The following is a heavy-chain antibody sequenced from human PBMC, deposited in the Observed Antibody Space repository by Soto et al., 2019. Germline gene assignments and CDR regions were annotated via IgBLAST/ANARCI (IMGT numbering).Heavy chain of an antibody. V-gene: IGHV3-23*01. Sequence: EVQLLESGGGLVQPGGSLRLSCAASGFTFSSYAMSWVRQAPGKGLEWVSAISGSGGSTYYADSVKGRFTISRDNSKNTLLMQRNSLTAEDTAVYYCARGGGPAAIRRYFDYWGQGTLVTVSS. CDR3: ARGGGPAAIRRYFDY. J-gene: IGHJ4*02. D-gene: IGHD2-2*01. CDR1: GFTFSSYA. CDR2: ISGSGGST.